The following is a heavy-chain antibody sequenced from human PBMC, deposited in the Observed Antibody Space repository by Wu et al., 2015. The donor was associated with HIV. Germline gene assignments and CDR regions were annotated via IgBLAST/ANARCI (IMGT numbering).Heavy chain of an antibody. CDR1: GYTFTGYY. CDR2: INPNNGGT. J-gene: IGHJ4*02. D-gene: IGHD3-16*02. Sequence: QVQLVQSGAEVKKPGASVKVSCKASGYTFTGYYMHWVRQAPGQGPEWMGWINPNNGGTNSAQRFQGRVTMTRDTSISTAYMELSRLRSDDTAVYYCARATLVWGSYRTHPLDYWGQGTLVTVSS. V-gene: IGHV1-2*02. CDR3: ARATLVWGSYRTHPLDY.